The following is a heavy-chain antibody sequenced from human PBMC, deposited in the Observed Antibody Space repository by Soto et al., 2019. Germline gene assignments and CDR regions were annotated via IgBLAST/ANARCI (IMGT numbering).Heavy chain of an antibody. CDR3: ARDWRYSYGFGDAFDI. CDR1: GFTFSSYA. Sequence: PGGSLRLSCAASGFTFSSYAMHWVRQAPGKGLEWVAVISYDGSNKYYADSVKGRFTISRDNSKNTLYLQMNSLRAEDTAVYYCARDWRYSYGFGDAFDIWGQGTMVTVSS. CDR2: ISYDGSNK. V-gene: IGHV3-30-3*01. D-gene: IGHD5-18*01. J-gene: IGHJ3*02.